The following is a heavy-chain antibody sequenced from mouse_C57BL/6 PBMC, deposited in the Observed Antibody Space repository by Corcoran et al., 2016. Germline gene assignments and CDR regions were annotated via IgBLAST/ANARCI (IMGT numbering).Heavy chain of an antibody. V-gene: IGHV1-26*01. CDR1: GYTFTDYY. CDR2: INPNNGGT. CDR3: ARWDDVYLVAY. D-gene: IGHD2-3*01. Sequence: EVQLQQSGPELVKPGASVKISCKASGYTFTDYYMHWVKQSHGKSLEWIGDINPNNGGTSYNQKFKGKATLTVDKSSSTAYMELRSLTSEDSAVYYCARWDDVYLVAYWGQGTLDTVSA. J-gene: IGHJ3*01.